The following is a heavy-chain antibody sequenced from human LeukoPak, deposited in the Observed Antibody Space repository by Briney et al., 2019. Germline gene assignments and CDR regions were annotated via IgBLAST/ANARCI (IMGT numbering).Heavy chain of an antibody. Sequence: SETLSLTCTVSGYSLRSGYFWGWIRQPPGKGLEWIGSIDHSGSTYYNPSLKTRVTISVDTSNNQFSLKLSSVTAADTAVYFCARDVQYYYDGNNWFDPWVQGTLVTVS. CDR2: IDHSGST. V-gene: IGHV4-38-2*02. J-gene: IGHJ5*02. CDR1: GYSLRSGYF. CDR3: ARDVQYYYDGNNWFDP. D-gene: IGHD3-22*01.